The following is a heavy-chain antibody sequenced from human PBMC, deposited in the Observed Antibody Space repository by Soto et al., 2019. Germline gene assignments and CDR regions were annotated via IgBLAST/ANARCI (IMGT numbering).Heavy chain of an antibody. CDR2: IIPILGIA. V-gene: IGHV1-69*02. Sequence: QVQLVQSGAEVKKPGSSVKVSCKASGGTFSSYTISWVRQAPGQGLEWMGRIIPILGIANYAQKFQGRVTLPADNSTSTAYMELSSLSSEDPAVYYCASGGLRLEWGQGTLVTVSS. CDR1: GGTFSSYT. J-gene: IGHJ4*02. CDR3: ASGGLRLE. D-gene: IGHD4-17*01.